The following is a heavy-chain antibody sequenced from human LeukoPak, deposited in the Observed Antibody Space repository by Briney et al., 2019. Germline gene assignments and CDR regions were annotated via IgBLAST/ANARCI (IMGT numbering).Heavy chain of an antibody. CDR2: IYYNGNT. CDR1: GGSISSSSYY. CDR3: ARLNYESTRNDLDY. V-gene: IGHV4-39*01. D-gene: IGHD3-22*01. Sequence: SETLSLTCTVSGGSISSSSYYWGWIRQPPGEGLEWIGSIYYNGNTFYNPSLKSRLTISVDTSKNQFSLDLRFVTAADTAVYYCARLNYESTRNDLDYWGQGTLVTVSS. J-gene: IGHJ4*02.